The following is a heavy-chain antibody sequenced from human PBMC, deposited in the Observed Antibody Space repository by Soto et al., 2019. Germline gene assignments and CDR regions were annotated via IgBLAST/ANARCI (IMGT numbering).Heavy chain of an antibody. J-gene: IGHJ6*02. V-gene: IGHV3-33*01. CDR1: GFTFSSYG. CDR3: ARDQMVRGVSNYGMDV. CDR2: IWYDGSNK. Sequence: QVHLVESGGGVVQPGRSLRLSCAASGFTFSSYGMHWVRQAPGKGLEWVAVIWYDGSNKYYADSVKGRFTISRDNSKNTLYLQMNSLRAEDTAVYYCARDQMVRGVSNYGMDVWGQGTTVTVSS. D-gene: IGHD3-10*01.